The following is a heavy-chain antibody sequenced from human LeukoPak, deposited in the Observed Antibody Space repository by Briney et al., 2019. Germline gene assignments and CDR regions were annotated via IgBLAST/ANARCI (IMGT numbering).Heavy chain of an antibody. Sequence: GGSLRLSCAASGFTFSSYWMSWVRQAPGKGLEWVANIKQDGSEKYYVDSVKGRFTISRDNAKNSLYLQMNGLRAEDTAVYYCARTGILRYFDWSTYLDYWGQGTLVTVSS. CDR2: IKQDGSEK. CDR3: ARTGILRYFDWSTYLDY. J-gene: IGHJ4*02. CDR1: GFTFSSYW. D-gene: IGHD3-9*01. V-gene: IGHV3-7*01.